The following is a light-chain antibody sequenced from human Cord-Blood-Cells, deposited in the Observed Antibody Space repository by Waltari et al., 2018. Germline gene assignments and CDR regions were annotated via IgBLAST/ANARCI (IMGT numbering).Light chain of an antibody. Sequence: EIVLTQSPATLTLSPGESATLHCRASQSVSSYLAWYQQKPGTAPRLLIYDASNRAPGSPARFSGSGDGTDFTLTISSLEPEDFAVYYCQQRSNWLTIGGGTKVEIK. CDR2: DAS. CDR3: QQRSNWLT. V-gene: IGKV3-11*01. CDR1: QSVSSY. J-gene: IGKJ4*01.